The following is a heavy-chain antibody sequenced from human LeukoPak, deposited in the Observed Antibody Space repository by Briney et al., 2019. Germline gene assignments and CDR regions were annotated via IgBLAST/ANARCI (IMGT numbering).Heavy chain of an antibody. J-gene: IGHJ4*02. D-gene: IGHD6-19*01. CDR1: KFTFSEYG. CDR3: ARNGASSGRPYHLDY. CDR2: ISSSSSTI. Sequence: GGSLRLSCAASKFTFSEYGMNWVRQAPGKGLEWVSYISSSSSTIYYGDSVKGRFTISRDNAENSVYLQMNGLRAEDTAVYFCARNGASSGRPYHLDYWGQGILVTVSS. V-gene: IGHV3-48*01.